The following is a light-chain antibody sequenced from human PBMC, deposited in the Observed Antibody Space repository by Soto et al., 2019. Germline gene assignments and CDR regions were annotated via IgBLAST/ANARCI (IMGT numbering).Light chain of an antibody. Sequence: DIVMTQSPDSLAVSLGERATINCKSSQSVLYSSNNKNYLAWYQQKPGQPPKLLIYWASTRESGVPDRFSGSWSGTDFTLTISSLQAEDVAVYYCQQYYSTPRTFGRGTKLEIK. V-gene: IGKV4-1*01. CDR1: QSVLYSSNNKNY. CDR3: QQYYSTPRT. CDR2: WAS. J-gene: IGKJ2*02.